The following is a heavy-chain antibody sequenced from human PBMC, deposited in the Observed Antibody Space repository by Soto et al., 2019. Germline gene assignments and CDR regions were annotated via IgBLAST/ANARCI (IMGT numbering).Heavy chain of an antibody. CDR1: GGSISSGYHY. J-gene: IGHJ6*02. D-gene: IGHD2-2*01. Sequence: SETLSLTCSVSGGSISSGYHYWSWIRQPPGKGLEWIGNLCYSGNTYYNPSLKSRLIISIDTSKNPVSLKGGSVTAAATAVFYCASPSLSGMVIWCQGPLVTVFS. CDR3: ASPSLSGMVI. CDR2: LCYSGNT. V-gene: IGHV4-30-4*01.